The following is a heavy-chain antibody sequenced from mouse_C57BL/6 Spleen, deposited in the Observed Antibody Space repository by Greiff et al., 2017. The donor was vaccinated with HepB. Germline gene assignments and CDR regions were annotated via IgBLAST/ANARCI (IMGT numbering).Heavy chain of an antibody. CDR3: ARCTTVVPYYFDY. D-gene: IGHD1-1*01. Sequence: QVQLQQSGTELVKPGASVKLSCKASGYTFTSYWMHWVKQRPGQGLEWIGNINPSNGGTNYNEKFKSKATLTVDKSSSTAYMQLSSLTSEDSAVYYCARCTTVVPYYFDYWGQGTTLTVSS. J-gene: IGHJ2*01. V-gene: IGHV1-53*01. CDR2: INPSNGGT. CDR1: GYTFTSYW.